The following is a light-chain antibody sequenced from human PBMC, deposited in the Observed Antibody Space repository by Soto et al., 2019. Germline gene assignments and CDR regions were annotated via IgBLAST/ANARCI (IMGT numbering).Light chain of an antibody. CDR1: SSDVGGYNY. Sequence: ALTQPASVSGSPGQSITVSCTGTSSDVGGYNYVSWYQQHPGKAPKLMIYAVSNRPSGVSNRFSGSKSGNTATLTISGLQAEDEADYYCCSYTVSGTYVFGTGTKVTVL. V-gene: IGLV2-14*01. CDR2: AVS. CDR3: CSYTVSGTYV. J-gene: IGLJ1*01.